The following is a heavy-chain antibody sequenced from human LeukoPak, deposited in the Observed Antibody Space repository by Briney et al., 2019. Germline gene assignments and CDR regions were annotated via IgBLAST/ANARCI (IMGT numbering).Heavy chain of an antibody. CDR2: IWYDGSNK. CDR1: GFTLSSYG. V-gene: IGHV3-33*01. D-gene: IGHD2-2*02. J-gene: IGHJ4*02. Sequence: GGSLRLSCAASGFTLSSYGMEWVRQAPGKGMEWVAVIWYDGSNKSYAPSLKGSFTISTDNSKNTLYLQMNSLRAEDTAVYYCAREGYCSSTSCYRPFDYWGQGTLVTVSS. CDR3: AREGYCSSTSCYRPFDY.